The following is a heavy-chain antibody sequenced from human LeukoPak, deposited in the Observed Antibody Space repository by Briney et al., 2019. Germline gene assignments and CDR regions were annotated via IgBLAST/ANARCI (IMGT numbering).Heavy chain of an antibody. CDR2: ISGSGGST. CDR3: AKESLDEIAATRWFDP. Sequence: GGSLRLSCAASGFTFSSYAMSWVRQAPGKGLEWVSAISGSGGSTYYADSVKGRFTISRDNSKNTLYLQMNSLRAEATAVYYCAKESLDEIAATRWFDPWGQGTLVTVSS. D-gene: IGHD2-15*01. V-gene: IGHV3-23*01. J-gene: IGHJ5*02. CDR1: GFTFSSYA.